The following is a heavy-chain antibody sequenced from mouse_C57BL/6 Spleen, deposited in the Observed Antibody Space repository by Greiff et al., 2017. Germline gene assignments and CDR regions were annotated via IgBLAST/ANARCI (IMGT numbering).Heavy chain of an antibody. D-gene: IGHD2-4*01. J-gene: IGHJ3*01. V-gene: IGHV1-54*01. CDR3: ARGGLRKDFAY. Sequence: VQLQQSGAELVRPGTSVKVSCKASGYAFTNYLIEWVKQRPGQGLEWIGVINPGSGGTNYNEKFKGKATLTADKSSSTAYMQLSSLTSEDSAVYFCARGGLRKDFAYWGQGTLVTVSA. CDR1: GYAFTNYL. CDR2: INPGSGGT.